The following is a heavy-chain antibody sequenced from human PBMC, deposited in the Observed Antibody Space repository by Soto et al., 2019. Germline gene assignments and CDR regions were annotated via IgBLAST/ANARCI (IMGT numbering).Heavy chain of an antibody. CDR3: ARSSRTSGSLRIDY. D-gene: IGHD3-22*01. Sequence: PGGSLRLSCAASGFTFSSYSMNWVRQAPGKGLEWVSSISSSSSYIYYADSVKGRFTISRDNAKNSLYLQMNSLRAEDTAVYYCARSSRTSGSLRIDYWGQGTLVTVSS. V-gene: IGHV3-21*01. CDR1: GFTFSSYS. J-gene: IGHJ4*02. CDR2: ISSSSSYI.